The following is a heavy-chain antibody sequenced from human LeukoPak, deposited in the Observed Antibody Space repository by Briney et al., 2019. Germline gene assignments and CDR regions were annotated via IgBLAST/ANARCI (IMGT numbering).Heavy chain of an antibody. CDR1: GFTVSSNY. J-gene: IGHJ4*02. CDR2: IYSGGST. V-gene: IGHV3-53*01. Sequence: GGSLRLSCAASGFTVSSNYMSWVRQAPGKGLEWVSVIYSGGSTYYADSVKGRFTISRDNSKNTLYLQMNSLRAEDTAVYYCARDGGSYGFRRTYYFDYWGQGTLVTVSS. D-gene: IGHD1-26*01. CDR3: ARDGGSYGFRRTYYFDY.